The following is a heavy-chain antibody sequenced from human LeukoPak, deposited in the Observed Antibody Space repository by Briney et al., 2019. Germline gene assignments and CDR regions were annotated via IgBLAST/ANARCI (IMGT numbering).Heavy chain of an antibody. V-gene: IGHV3-9*01. CDR3: AKGRSSWTRGNFDY. CDR1: GFTFDDYA. D-gene: IGHD6-13*01. Sequence: GRSLRLSCAASGFTFDDYAMHWVRHAPGKGLEWVSGISWNSGTIGYADSVKGRFTISRDNAKNSLYLQMNSLRGEDTALYYCAKGRSSWTRGNFDYWGQGTLVTVSS. CDR2: ISWNSGTI. J-gene: IGHJ4*02.